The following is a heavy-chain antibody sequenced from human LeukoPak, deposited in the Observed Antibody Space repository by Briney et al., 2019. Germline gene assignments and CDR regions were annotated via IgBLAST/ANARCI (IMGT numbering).Heavy chain of an antibody. J-gene: IGHJ6*02. CDR3: ARVMRFLGKQYRSSWYYSRDYYYGMDV. D-gene: IGHD6-13*01. V-gene: IGHV4-59*01. CDR2: IYYSGST. Sequence: PSETLSLTCTVSGGSISSYYWSWIRQPPGKGLEWIGYIYYSGSTNCNPSLKSRVTISVDTSKNQFSLKLSSVTAADTAVYYCARVMRFLGKQYRSSWYYSRDYYYGMDVWGQGTTVTVSS. CDR1: GGSISSYY.